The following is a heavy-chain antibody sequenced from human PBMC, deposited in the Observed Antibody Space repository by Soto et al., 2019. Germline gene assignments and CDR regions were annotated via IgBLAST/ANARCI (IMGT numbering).Heavy chain of an antibody. Sequence: QVQLMQSGAEVKKPGASVKVSCKASGDTFTDYYIHWVRQAPGQGLEWMGTVNPSGGHTTYAQHLLGRLTXTXGXATXTLYMELTSLTADDTAIYYCARGGHVVVVTAALDYWGQGTLVTVSS. V-gene: IGHV1-46*04. CDR1: GDTFTDYY. CDR2: VNPSGGHT. CDR3: ARGGHVVVVTAALDY. D-gene: IGHD2-21*02. J-gene: IGHJ4*02.